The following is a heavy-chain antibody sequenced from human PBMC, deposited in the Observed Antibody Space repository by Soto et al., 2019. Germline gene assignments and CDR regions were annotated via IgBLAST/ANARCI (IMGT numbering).Heavy chain of an antibody. D-gene: IGHD4-17*01. CDR2: IWYDGSNK. CDR1: GFTFSSYG. CDR3: AREHDYGDYRGWDYFDY. J-gene: IGHJ4*02. Sequence: GGSLRLSCAASGFTFSSYGMHWVRQAPGKGLEWVAVIWYDGSNKYYADSVKGRFTISRDNSKNTLYLQMNSLRAEDTAVYYCAREHDYGDYRGWDYFDYWGQGTLVTVSS. V-gene: IGHV3-33*01.